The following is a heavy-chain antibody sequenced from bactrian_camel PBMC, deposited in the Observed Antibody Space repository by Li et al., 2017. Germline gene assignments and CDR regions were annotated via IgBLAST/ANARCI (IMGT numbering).Heavy chain of an antibody. D-gene: IGHD3*01. CDR2: IGSDGDT. J-gene: IGHJ4*01. V-gene: IGHV3S53*01. CDR1: GRAYRHC. Sequence: HVQLVESGGGSVQAGGSLELSCSASGRAYRHCMGWFRQPPGKEREEVAGIGSDGDTGINYAVPVKGRFTISKDNAKNTVYLRMHSLKPEDTATYYCKATFWVNGPQRARYDYEGQGTQVTVS.